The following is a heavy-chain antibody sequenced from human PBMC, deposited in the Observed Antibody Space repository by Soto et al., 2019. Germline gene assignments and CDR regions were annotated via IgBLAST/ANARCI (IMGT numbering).Heavy chain of an antibody. D-gene: IGHD6-6*01. J-gene: IGHJ6*03. CDR3: AREYSSSSGYYYYYMDV. CDR2: IYSGGST. V-gene: IGHV3-53*04. Sequence: GGSLSLSCAASGFTVSSNYMSWVRQAPGKGLEWVSVIYSGGSTYYADSVKGRFTISRHNSKNTLYLQMNSLRAEDTAVYYCAREYSSSSGYYYYYMDVWGKGTTVTVSS. CDR1: GFTVSSNY.